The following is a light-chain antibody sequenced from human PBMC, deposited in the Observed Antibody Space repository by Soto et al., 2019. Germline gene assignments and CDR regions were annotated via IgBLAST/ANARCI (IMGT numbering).Light chain of an antibody. Sequence: QSVLTQPPSVAGAPGQRVTISGTGSSSNIGGGYDGHWYQQLPGTAPKLLIYGNSNRPSGVPDRFSGSKSGTSASLAITGLQAEDEAAYYCQSYDSSLRAVVFGGGTQLTVL. CDR3: QSYDSSLRAVV. V-gene: IGLV1-40*01. J-gene: IGLJ2*01. CDR1: SSNIGGGYD. CDR2: GNS.